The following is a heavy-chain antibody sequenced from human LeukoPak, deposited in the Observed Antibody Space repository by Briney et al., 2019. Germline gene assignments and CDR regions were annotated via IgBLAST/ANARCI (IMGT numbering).Heavy chain of an antibody. J-gene: IGHJ3*02. Sequence: GGSLRLSCAASGFTFSSYAMSWVRQAPGKGLEWVSAISGSGSTIYYADSVKGRFTISRDNAKNSLYLQMNSLRAEDTAVYYCARDRTPGDAFDIWGQGTMVTVSS. CDR3: ARDRTPGDAFDI. CDR1: GFTFSSYA. V-gene: IGHV3-23*01. CDR2: ISGSGSTI.